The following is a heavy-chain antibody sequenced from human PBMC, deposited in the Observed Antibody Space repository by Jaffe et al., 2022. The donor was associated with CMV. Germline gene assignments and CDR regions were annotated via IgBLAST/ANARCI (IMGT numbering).Heavy chain of an antibody. CDR2: IIPIFGTA. CDR1: GGTFSSYA. Sequence: QVQLVQSGAEVKKPGSSVKVSCKASGGTFSSYAISWVRQAPGQGLEWMGGIIPIFGTANYAQKFQGRVTITADESTSTAYMELSSLRSEDTAVYYCARDRGDGYNLGVPQPFDYWGQGTLVTVSS. V-gene: IGHV1-69*01. J-gene: IGHJ4*02. D-gene: IGHD5-12*01. CDR3: ARDRGDGYNLGVPQPFDY.